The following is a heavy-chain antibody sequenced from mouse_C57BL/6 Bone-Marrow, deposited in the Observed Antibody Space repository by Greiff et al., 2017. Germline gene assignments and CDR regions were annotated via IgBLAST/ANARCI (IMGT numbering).Heavy chain of an antibody. CDR2: IDPETGGT. CDR3: TRTGYGSSYYAMDY. V-gene: IGHV1-15*01. CDR1: GYTFTDYE. D-gene: IGHD1-1*01. Sequence: QVQLQQSGAELVRPGASVTLSCKASGYTFTDYEMHWVKQTPVHGLEWIGAIDPETGGTAYNQKFKGKAILTADKSSSTAYMELRSLTSEDSAVYYCTRTGYGSSYYAMDYWGQGTSGTVSS. J-gene: IGHJ4*01.